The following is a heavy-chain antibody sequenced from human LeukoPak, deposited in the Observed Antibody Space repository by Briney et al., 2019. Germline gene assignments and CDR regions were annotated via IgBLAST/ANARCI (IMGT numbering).Heavy chain of an antibody. J-gene: IGHJ4*02. V-gene: IGHV4-4*02. CDR2: ISLTGRT. CDR1: GGSITSTNW. Sequence: SETLSLTCGVSGGSITSTNWWSWVRQPPGQGLEWIGGISLTGRTNYNPSLSGRVIMSLDESRNQLSLTLTSVTAADTAMYYCTRESGPYCPFGYWGQGTLVVVPS. CDR3: TRESGPYCPFGY. D-gene: IGHD1-26*01.